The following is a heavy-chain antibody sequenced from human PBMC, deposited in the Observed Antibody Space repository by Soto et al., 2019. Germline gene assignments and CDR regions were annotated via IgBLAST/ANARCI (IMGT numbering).Heavy chain of an antibody. Sequence: QVQLQQWGAGLLKPSETLSLTCAVYGGSFSGDYWCWSRQPPEQGQEWIWKMNHSGSTNYNPFLRSLITTAVDTSKNQSSLKISAVTAADTAVYYGARRPELCYSHPWDYWGQGTLVTVSS. CDR1: GGSFSGDY. J-gene: IGHJ4*02. CDR2: MNHSGST. CDR3: ARRPELCYSHPWDY. D-gene: IGHD3-10*02. V-gene: IGHV4-34*01.